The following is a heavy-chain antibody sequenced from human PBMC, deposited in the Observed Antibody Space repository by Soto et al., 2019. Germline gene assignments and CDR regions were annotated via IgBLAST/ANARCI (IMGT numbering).Heavy chain of an antibody. CDR1: GGSFSGYY. J-gene: IGHJ6*02. CDR2: INHSGST. V-gene: IGHV4-34*01. CDR3: ARDRYYYYGMDV. Sequence: SETLSLTCAVYGGSFSGYYWSWIRQPPGKGLEWIGEINHSGSTNYNPSLKSRVTVSVDTSKNQFSLKLSSVTAADTAVYYCARDRYYYYGMDVWGQGTTVTVSS.